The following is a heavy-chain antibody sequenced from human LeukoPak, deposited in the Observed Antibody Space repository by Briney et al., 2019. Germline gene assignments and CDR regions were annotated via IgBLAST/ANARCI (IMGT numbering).Heavy chain of an antibody. CDR1: GYTFTSYG. CDR3: ARDSSSGY. V-gene: IGHV1-2*02. J-gene: IGHJ4*02. Sequence: ASVKVSCKASGYTFTSYGISWVRQAPGQGLEWMGWINPNSGGTNYAQKFQGRVTMTRDTSISTAYMELSRLRSDDTAVYYCARDSSSGYWGQGTLVTVSS. CDR2: INPNSGGT. D-gene: IGHD3-10*01.